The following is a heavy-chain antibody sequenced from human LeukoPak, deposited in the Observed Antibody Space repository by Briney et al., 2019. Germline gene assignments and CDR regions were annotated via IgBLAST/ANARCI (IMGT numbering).Heavy chain of an antibody. J-gene: IGHJ4*02. V-gene: IGHV4-34*01. CDR3: ARPLSGSSGWYYTY. Sequence: SETLSLTCAVYGGSFSGYYWSWIRQPTGKGLEWIGEINNRGSTNYNQSLKRGVTISVDTSKNQSSLKLSSVTAAHTAVYYCARPLSGSSGWYYTYWGQGTLVTVSS. CDR1: GGSFSGYY. CDR2: INNRGST. D-gene: IGHD6-19*01.